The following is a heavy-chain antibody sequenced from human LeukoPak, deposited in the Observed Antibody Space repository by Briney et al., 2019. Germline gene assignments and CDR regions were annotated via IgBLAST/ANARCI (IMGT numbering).Heavy chain of an antibody. CDR2: INHSGST. D-gene: IGHD2-15*01. CDR3: ARGVCSGGSCYSEWNY. V-gene: IGHV4-34*01. Sequence: PSETLSLTCAVYGGSFSGYYWSWIRQPPGKGLEWIWEINHSGSTNYNPSLKSRVTISVDTSKNQFSLKLSSVTAADTAVYYCARGVCSGGSCYSEWNYWGQGTLVTVSS. CDR1: GGSFSGYY. J-gene: IGHJ4*02.